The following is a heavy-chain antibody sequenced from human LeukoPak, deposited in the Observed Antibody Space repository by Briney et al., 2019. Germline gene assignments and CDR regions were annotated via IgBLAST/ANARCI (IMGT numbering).Heavy chain of an antibody. CDR1: GDSVSSSSYY. V-gene: IGHV4-61*01. CDR2: IYYSGST. Sequence: SETLSLTCTVSGDSVSSSSYYWSWIRQPPGKGLEWIGYIYYSGSTNYNPSLKSRVTISVDTSKNQFSLKLSSVTAADTAVYYCAREWAGNLINWFDPWGQGTLVTVFS. D-gene: IGHD1-1*01. CDR3: AREWAGNLINWFDP. J-gene: IGHJ5*02.